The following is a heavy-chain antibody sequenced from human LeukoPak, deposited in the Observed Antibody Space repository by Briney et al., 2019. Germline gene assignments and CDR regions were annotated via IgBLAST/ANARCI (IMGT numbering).Heavy chain of an antibody. D-gene: IGHD3-10*01. Sequence: SETLSLTCAVSGGSISRSNWWSWVRQPPGKGLEWIGEIYHSGSTNYNPSLKSRVTISVDKSKNQFSLKLSSVTAADTAVYYCARDFYGSGSPGWYFDLWGRGTLVTVSS. V-gene: IGHV4-4*02. CDR3: ARDFYGSGSPGWYFDL. CDR1: GGSISRSNW. CDR2: IYHSGST. J-gene: IGHJ2*01.